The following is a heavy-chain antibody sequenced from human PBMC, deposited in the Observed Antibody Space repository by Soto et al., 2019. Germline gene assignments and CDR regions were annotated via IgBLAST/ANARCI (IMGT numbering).Heavy chain of an antibody. CDR2: IIPIFGTA. J-gene: IGHJ4*02. D-gene: IGHD3-10*01. Sequence: GASVKVSCKASGYTFSSYAISWVRQAPGQGLEWMGGIIPIFGTANYAQKFQGRVTITADESTSTAYMELSSLRSEDTALYYCARHLGFYGSGSDFDYWGQGTLVTVSS. CDR3: ARHLGFYGSGSDFDY. V-gene: IGHV1-69*13. CDR1: GYTFSSYA.